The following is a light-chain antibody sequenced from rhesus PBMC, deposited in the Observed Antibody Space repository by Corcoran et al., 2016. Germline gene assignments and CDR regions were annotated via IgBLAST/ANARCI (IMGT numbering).Light chain of an antibody. V-gene: IGKV1-33*02. CDR1: QAINKY. CDR3: QQHNYCPWT. J-gene: IGKJ1*01. CDR2: DAS. Sequence: DIQMTQSPSSLSASVGDTVTITRQASQAINKYLAWYQQKPGRAPKLLIYDASPLESGVPSRFTGSCSGTAFTLTLSSLQPADFATYYCQQHNYCPWTFGQGTKVEVK.